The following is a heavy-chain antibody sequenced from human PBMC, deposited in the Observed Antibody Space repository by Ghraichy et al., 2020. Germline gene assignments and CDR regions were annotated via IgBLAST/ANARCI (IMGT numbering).Heavy chain of an antibody. CDR2: ISGSGGST. V-gene: IGHV3-23*01. CDR3: AAGRGGTADAFDI. CDR1: GFTFSSYA. Sequence: GGSLRLSCAASGFTFSSYAMNWVRQAPGKGLEWVSTISGSGGSTYYADSVKGRFTISGNNSKNTLYLQMNSLRAEDTAVYYCAAGRGGTADAFDIWGQGTMVTVSS. D-gene: IGHD2-15*01. J-gene: IGHJ3*02.